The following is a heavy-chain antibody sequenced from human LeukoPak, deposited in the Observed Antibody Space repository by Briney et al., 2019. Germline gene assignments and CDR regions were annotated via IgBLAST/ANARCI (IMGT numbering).Heavy chain of an antibody. V-gene: IGHV4-39*01. Sequence: SETLSLTCTVSGGSISSSSYYWGWIRQPPGKGLEWIGSIYYSGSTYYNPSPKSRVTISVDTSKNQFSLKLSSVTAADTAVYYCARVQLPRFDPWGQGTLVTVSS. J-gene: IGHJ5*02. CDR2: IYYSGST. CDR3: ARVQLPRFDP. D-gene: IGHD2-2*01. CDR1: GGSISSSSYY.